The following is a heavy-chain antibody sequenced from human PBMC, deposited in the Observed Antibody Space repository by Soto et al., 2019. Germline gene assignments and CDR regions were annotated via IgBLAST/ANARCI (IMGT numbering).Heavy chain of an antibody. CDR3: AKDYCSSTSCPFDP. CDR1: GLTFSSHG. D-gene: IGHD2-2*01. CDR2: ISYDGSSK. V-gene: IGHV3-30*18. Sequence: QVQLVESGGSVVQPGTSLRLSCAASGLTFSSHGMHWVRQAPGKGLEWVAVISYDGSSKYYADSVKGRFIISRDNSKNTLYLQMNGLRAEDTAVYYCAKDYCSSTSCPFDPWGQGTLVTVSS. J-gene: IGHJ5*02.